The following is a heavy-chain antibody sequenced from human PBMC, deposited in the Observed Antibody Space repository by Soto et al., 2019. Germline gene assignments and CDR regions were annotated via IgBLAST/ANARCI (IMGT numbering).Heavy chain of an antibody. CDR1: GFSLNSYA. CDR2: ISYNGKNK. D-gene: IGHD2-15*01. V-gene: IGHV3-30*15. Sequence: QVQLVESGGGVVQPGTSLRLSCAASGFSLNSYAMHWVRQVPGKGLEWVAFISYNGKNKYYGDSVKGRFTISRDDSTNTLYLQMSSLRSEDTAVYYCATDGVQYVVFGLYYFHYWGQGTLVTVSS. J-gene: IGHJ4*02. CDR3: ATDGVQYVVFGLYYFHY.